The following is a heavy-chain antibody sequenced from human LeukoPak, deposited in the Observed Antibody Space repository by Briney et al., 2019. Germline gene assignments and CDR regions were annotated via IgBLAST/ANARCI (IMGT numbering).Heavy chain of an antibody. Sequence: GASVKVSCKASGGTFSSYAISWVRQAPGQGLEWMGGIIPIFGTANYAQKFQGRVTITADKSTSTAYMELSSLRSEDTAVYYCASRRMYYYDSSGYYNWFDPWGQGTLVTVSS. CDR3: ASRRMYYYDSSGYYNWFDP. V-gene: IGHV1-69*06. J-gene: IGHJ5*02. D-gene: IGHD3-22*01. CDR2: IIPIFGTA. CDR1: GGTFSSYA.